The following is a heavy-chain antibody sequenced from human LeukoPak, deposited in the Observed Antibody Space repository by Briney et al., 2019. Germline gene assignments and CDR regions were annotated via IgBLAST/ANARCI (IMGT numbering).Heavy chain of an antibody. CDR2: IYSGGST. CDR3: ASLSYYYASGSYSSVDV. CDR1: GFTVSSNY. J-gene: IGHJ6*02. V-gene: IGHV3-53*01. Sequence: GRSLRLSCAASGFTVSSNYMSWVRQAPGKGLERVPVIYSGGSTYYADSVKGRFTISRDNSKNTLYLQMNTLRAEDTAVYYCASLSYYYASGSYSSVDVWGQGTTVTVSS. D-gene: IGHD3-10*01.